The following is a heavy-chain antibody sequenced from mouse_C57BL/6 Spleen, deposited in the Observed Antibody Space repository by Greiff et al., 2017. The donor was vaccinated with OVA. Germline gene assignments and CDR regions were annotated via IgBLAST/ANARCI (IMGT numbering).Heavy chain of an antibody. Sequence: QVQLQQPGAELVKPGASVKLSCKASGYTFTSYWMHWVKQRPGQGLEWIGMIHPNSGSTNYNEKFKSKATLTVDKSSSTAYMQLSSLTSEDSAVYYGAREDYGYDGGAWFAYWGQGTLVTVSA. CDR3: AREDYGYDGGAWFAY. V-gene: IGHV1-64*01. D-gene: IGHD2-2*01. CDR1: GYTFTSYW. J-gene: IGHJ3*01. CDR2: IHPNSGST.